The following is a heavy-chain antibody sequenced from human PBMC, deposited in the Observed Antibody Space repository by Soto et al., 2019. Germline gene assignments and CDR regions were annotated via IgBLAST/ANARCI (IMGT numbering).Heavy chain of an antibody. J-gene: IGHJ2*01. CDR2: ISAYNGNT. CDR1: GYTFTSYG. CDR3: ARDRSSSWHTYTYWYFDR. D-gene: IGHD6-13*01. V-gene: IGHV1-18*01. Sequence: QVQLVQSGAEVKKPGASVKVSCKASGYTFTSYGISWVRQAPGQGLEWMGWISAYNGNTNYAQKLQGRVTMTTDTXTXTXXMELRSLRSDDTAVYYCARDRSSSWHTYTYWYFDRWGRGTLVTVSS.